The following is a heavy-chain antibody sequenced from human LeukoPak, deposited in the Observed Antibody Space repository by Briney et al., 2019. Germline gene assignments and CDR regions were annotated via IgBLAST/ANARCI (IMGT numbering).Heavy chain of an antibody. V-gene: IGHV3-23*01. CDR2: ISGSGGST. Sequence: PGGSLRLSCAASGFTFSSYAMSWVRQAPGKGLEWVSAISGSGGSTYYADSVKGRFTLSRDNSKNTLYLQMNSLRAEDTAVYYCAKEENYGSGSYYNDYFDYWGQGTLVTVSS. D-gene: IGHD3-10*01. J-gene: IGHJ4*02. CDR3: AKEENYGSGSYYNDYFDY. CDR1: GFTFSSYA.